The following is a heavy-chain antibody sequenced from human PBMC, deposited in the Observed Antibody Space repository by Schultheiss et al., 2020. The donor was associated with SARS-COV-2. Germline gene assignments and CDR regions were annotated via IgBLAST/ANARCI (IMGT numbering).Heavy chain of an antibody. D-gene: IGHD3-16*02. CDR1: GFTFSSYG. CDR2: IWYDGSNK. CDR3: AKSNMITFGGVIPSFDY. Sequence: GGSLRLSCAASGFTFSSYGMHWVRQAPGKGLEWVAVIWYDGSNKYYADSVKGRFTISRDNSKNTLYLQMNSLRAEDTAVYYCAKSNMITFGGVIPSFDYWGQGTLVTVSS. J-gene: IGHJ4*02. V-gene: IGHV3-33*06.